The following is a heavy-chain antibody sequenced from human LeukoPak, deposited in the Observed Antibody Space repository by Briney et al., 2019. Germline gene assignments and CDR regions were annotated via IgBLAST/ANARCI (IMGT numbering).Heavy chain of an antibody. CDR1: GFTFRDAA. J-gene: IGHJ4*02. V-gene: IGHV3-23*01. CDR2: LSGSGDST. Sequence: GGSLRLSCAASGFTFRDAAMTWARQAPGKGLEWVSTLSGSGDSTYYADSVKGRFTISRDNSKNTLFLQMNSMRAEDTAVYYCAKEVWGAMYYFDFWGQGTLVTVSS. CDR3: AKEVWGAMYYFDF. D-gene: IGHD2-2*01.